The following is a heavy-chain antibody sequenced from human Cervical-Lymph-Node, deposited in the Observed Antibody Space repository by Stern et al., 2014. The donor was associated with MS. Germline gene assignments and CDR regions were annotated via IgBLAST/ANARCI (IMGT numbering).Heavy chain of an antibody. J-gene: IGHJ6*02. CDR3: ALEEPIVGATTLSYYYYGMDV. Sequence: QVQLVQSGAEVKKPGASVKVSCKASGYTFTSYDINWVRQATGQGLEWMGWMNPNSGNTGYAQKFQGRVTMTRNTSISTAYMELSSLRSEDTAVYYCALEEPIVGATTLSYYYYGMDVWGQGTTVTVSS. D-gene: IGHD1-26*01. CDR2: MNPNSGNT. V-gene: IGHV1-8*01. CDR1: GYTFTSYD.